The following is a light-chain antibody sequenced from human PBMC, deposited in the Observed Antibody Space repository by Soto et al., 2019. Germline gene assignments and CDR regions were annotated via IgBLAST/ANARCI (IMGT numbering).Light chain of an antibody. V-gene: IGLV2-23*02. Sequence: QSALTQPASVSGSLGHSITISCTGTSSDVGSHNLVSWYQQHPGQAPKLMIYEVSKRPLWVSTRFSASKSGNTASLTISGLKAEDAADYLGCSYGGSRAVFGGGTQLTVL. J-gene: IGLJ7*01. CDR1: SSDVGSHNL. CDR2: EVS. CDR3: CSYGGSRAV.